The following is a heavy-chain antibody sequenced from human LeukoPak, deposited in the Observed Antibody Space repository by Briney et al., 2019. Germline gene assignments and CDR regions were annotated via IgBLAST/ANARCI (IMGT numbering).Heavy chain of an antibody. D-gene: IGHD3-22*01. J-gene: IGHJ4*02. CDR1: GFTFSSYG. Sequence: GGSPRLSCAASGFTFSSYGMHWVRQAPGKGLEWVAFIRYDGSNKYYADSVKGRFTISRDNSKNTLYLQMNSLRAEDTAVYYCAKDPVDDSSGYGYYFDYWGQGTLVTVSS. CDR3: AKDPVDDSSGYGYYFDY. CDR2: IRYDGSNK. V-gene: IGHV3-30*02.